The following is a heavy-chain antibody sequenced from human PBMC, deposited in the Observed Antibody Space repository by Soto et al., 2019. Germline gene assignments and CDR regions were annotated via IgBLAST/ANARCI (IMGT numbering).Heavy chain of an antibody. CDR1: GGSFSGYY. CDR2: INHSGST. Sequence: QVQLQQWGAGLLKPSETLSLTCAVYGGSFSGYYWSWIRQPPGKGLEWIGEINHSGSTNYNPSLKSRVTISVDTSKNQFSLKLSSVTAADTAVYYCARTPFTHYGDYGGYWGQGTLVTVSS. CDR3: ARTPFTHYGDYGGY. J-gene: IGHJ4*02. D-gene: IGHD4-17*01. V-gene: IGHV4-34*01.